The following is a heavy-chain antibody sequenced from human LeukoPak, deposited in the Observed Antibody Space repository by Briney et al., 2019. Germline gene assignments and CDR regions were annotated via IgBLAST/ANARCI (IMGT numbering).Heavy chain of an antibody. CDR3: ARSYYYDSSGYYYDY. CDR1: GFTFSSYE. CDR2: ISSSGSTI. D-gene: IGHD3-22*01. Sequence: GGSLRLSCAASGFTFSSYEMNWVRQAPGKGLEWVSYISSSGSTIYYADSVKGRFTISRDNAKNSLYLQMNSLRAEGTAVYYCARSYYYDSSGYYYDYWGQGTLVTVSS. J-gene: IGHJ4*02. V-gene: IGHV3-48*03.